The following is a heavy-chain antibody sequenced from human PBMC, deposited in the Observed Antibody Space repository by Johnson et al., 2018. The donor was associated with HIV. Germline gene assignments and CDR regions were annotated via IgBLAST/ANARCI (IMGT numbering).Heavy chain of an antibody. CDR2: ISASGRDI. Sequence: EVLLLESGGGLVQPGGSLRLSCVASELTSSNYAISWVRQAPGQGLEWVSAISASGRDIYYGDSVKGRFTISRDNSKNTLYLQMNSLRAEDTAVYYCAKGPWDLPHAFNIWGRGTMVIVSS. V-gene: IGHV3-23*01. D-gene: IGHD1-26*01. CDR3: AKGPWDLPHAFNI. J-gene: IGHJ3*02. CDR1: ELTSSNYA.